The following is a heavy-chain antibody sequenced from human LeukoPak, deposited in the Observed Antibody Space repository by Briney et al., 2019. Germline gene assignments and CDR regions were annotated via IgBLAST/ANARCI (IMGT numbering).Heavy chain of an antibody. CDR3: AKERDSSGWLEAIDY. D-gene: IGHD6-19*01. V-gene: IGHV3-9*01. CDR2: ISSNSGRK. Sequence: PGGSLRLSWAASGFTFDEYAMHWVRQAPGKGLEWDSGISSNSGRKGYAASVKGRFTIPSDNAKNSLLLQVNHLKADDTAYYYRAKERDSSGWLEAIDYWGQGTLVTVSS. J-gene: IGHJ4*02. CDR1: GFTFDEYA.